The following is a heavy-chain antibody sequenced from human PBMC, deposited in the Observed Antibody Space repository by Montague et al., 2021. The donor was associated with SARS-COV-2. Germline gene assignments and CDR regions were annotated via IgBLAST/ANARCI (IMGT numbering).Heavy chain of an antibody. CDR1: GGPISGSSDY. Sequence: SETLSLTCTVTGGPISGSSDYWGWTRQSPGKGLEWIASVDYSGNTXYSPSLKSRLTISVDTSKNQFSLKLNSVTAADTALYYCARREYSYGWGDWGQGTLVTVSS. V-gene: IGHV4-39*01. J-gene: IGHJ4*02. CDR2: VDYSGNT. D-gene: IGHD5-18*01. CDR3: ARREYSYGWGD.